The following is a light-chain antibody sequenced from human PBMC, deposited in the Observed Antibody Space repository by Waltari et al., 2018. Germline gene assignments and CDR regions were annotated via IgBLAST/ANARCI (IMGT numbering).Light chain of an antibody. CDR1: QTVSTN. Sequence: DIGMTQSPGTLSASPGDSATLSCRVSQTVSTNLAWYQQKPGQAPRLLIYDASTRSTGVPARFSGSGSGTDFTLTIASLQSEDFGVYYCQQYADLPPYNFGQGTKLEI. J-gene: IGKJ2*01. V-gene: IGKV3-15*01. CDR3: QQYADLPPYN. CDR2: DAS.